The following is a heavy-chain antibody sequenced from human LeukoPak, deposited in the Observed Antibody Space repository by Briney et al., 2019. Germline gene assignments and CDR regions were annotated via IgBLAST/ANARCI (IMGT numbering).Heavy chain of an antibody. CDR1: GGTFTSYT. CDR2: IIPILGIA. V-gene: IGHV1-69*04. CDR3: TRDRLDYGDYVEVDY. Sequence: SVKVSCKASGGTFTSYTISWVPQAPGQGQEWMGRIIPILGIANYAQKFHGRVTITADNSTSTAYMELSSLRSEDTAVYYCTRDRLDYGDYVEVDYWGQGALVTVSS. D-gene: IGHD4-17*01. J-gene: IGHJ4*02.